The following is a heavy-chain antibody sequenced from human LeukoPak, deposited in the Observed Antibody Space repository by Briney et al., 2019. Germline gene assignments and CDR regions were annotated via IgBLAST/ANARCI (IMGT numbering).Heavy chain of an antibody. D-gene: IGHD2-2*01. CDR3: ARVALGCSSTSCYGWFDP. Sequence: GASVKVSCKASGGTFSSYAISWVRQAPGQGLEWMGRIIPILGIANYAQKFQGRVTITADKSTSTAYMELSSLRSEDTAVYYCARVALGCSSTSCYGWFDPWGQGTLVTVSS. CDR2: IIPILGIA. J-gene: IGHJ5*02. CDR1: GGTFSSYA. V-gene: IGHV1-69*04.